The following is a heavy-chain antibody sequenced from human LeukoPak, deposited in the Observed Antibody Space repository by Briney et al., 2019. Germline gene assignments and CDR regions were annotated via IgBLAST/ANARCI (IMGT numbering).Heavy chain of an antibody. CDR1: GASINNNF. CDR3: ARHRDYYDT. CDR2: IYSSGSA. J-gene: IGHJ4*01. Sequence: PSETLSLTCTVSGASINNNFWTWIRQPPGKGLEWIGYIYSSGSAKYNPSLKSRAIISGDTSKNLISLNLTSVTAADTAVYFCARHRDYYDTWGHGTLVTVSS. V-gene: IGHV4-59*08. D-gene: IGHD3-22*01.